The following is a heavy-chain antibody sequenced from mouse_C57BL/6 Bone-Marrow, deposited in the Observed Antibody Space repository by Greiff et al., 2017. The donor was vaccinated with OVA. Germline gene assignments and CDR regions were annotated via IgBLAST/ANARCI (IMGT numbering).Heavy chain of an antibody. V-gene: IGHV1-82*01. CDR2: IYPGDGDT. J-gene: IGHJ2*01. CDR1: GYAFSSSW. Sequence: VQLQQSGPELVKPGASVKISCKASGYAFSSSWMHWVKQRPGKGLAWIGRIYPGDGDTNYNGKFKGKATLTADKSSSTAYMQRSSLTSEDSAVDVCARGSSGLYYFDDWGQGTTLTVSS. CDR3: ARGSSGLYYFDD. D-gene: IGHD3-2*02.